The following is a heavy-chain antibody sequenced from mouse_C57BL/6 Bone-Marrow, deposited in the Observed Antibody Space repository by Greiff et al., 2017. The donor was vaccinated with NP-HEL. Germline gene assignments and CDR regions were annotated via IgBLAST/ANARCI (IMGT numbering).Heavy chain of an antibody. J-gene: IGHJ1*03. CDR2: INPGSGGT. CDR1: GYAFTNYL. Sequence: VQLQQSGAELVRPGTSVKVSCKASGYAFTNYLIEWVKQRPGQGLEWIGVINPGSGGTNYNEKFKGKATLTADKSSSTAYMQLSSLTSEDSAVYFCAGLREYFDVWGTGTTVTVSS. V-gene: IGHV1-54*01. CDR3: AGLREYFDV. D-gene: IGHD2-4*01.